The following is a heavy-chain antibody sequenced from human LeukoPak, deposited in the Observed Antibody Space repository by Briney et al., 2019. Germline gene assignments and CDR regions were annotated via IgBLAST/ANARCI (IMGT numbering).Heavy chain of an antibody. D-gene: IGHD2-2*02. Sequence: GGSLRLSCAASGFTFSSYAMHWVRQAPGKGLEWVADISYDGSNIYYADSVKGRFTISRDNSKNTLYLQMNSLRAEDTAVYYCARVGYCSSTSCYTTQYYYYGMDVWGQGTTVTVSS. CDR3: ARVGYCSSTSCYTTQYYYYGMDV. V-gene: IGHV3-30-3*01. J-gene: IGHJ6*02. CDR1: GFTFSSYA. CDR2: ISYDGSNI.